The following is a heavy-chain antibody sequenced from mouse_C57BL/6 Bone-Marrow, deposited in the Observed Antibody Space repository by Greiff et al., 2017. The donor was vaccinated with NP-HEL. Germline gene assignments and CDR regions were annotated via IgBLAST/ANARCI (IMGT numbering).Heavy chain of an antibody. D-gene: IGHD4-1*01. CDR2: ISSGGSYT. V-gene: IGHV5-6*02. Sequence: EVKLVESGGDLVKPGGSLKLSCAASGFTFSSYGLSWVRQTPDKRLEWVATISSGGSYTYYPDSVKGRFTISRDTAKNTLYLQMSSLKSEDTAMYYCARHATGTGTYWGQGTLVTVSA. CDR3: ARHATGTGTY. CDR1: GFTFSSYG. J-gene: IGHJ3*01.